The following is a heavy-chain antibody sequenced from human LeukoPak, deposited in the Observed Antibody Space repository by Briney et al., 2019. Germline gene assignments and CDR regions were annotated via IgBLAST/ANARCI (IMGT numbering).Heavy chain of an antibody. D-gene: IGHD6-19*01. CDR1: GFTFSSYA. V-gene: IGHV3-23*01. CDR2: ISGSGGT. J-gene: IGHJ4*02. Sequence: GGSLRLSCAASGFTFSSYAMSWVRQSPGKGLQWVFVISGSGGTHYADSVKGRFTISRDNSKNTLYLQMTSLRAEDTAVYYCAKVGVAGFSYYFDYWGQGTLVTVSS. CDR3: AKVGVAGFSYYFDY.